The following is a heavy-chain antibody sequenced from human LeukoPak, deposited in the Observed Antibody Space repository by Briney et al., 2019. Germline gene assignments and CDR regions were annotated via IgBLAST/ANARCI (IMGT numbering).Heavy chain of an antibody. CDR1: GGSFSGYY. V-gene: IGHV4-34*01. CDR3: ARMIAAAGTEYFDL. J-gene: IGHJ2*01. CDR2: INHSGST. D-gene: IGHD6-13*01. Sequence: SETLSLTCAVYGGSFSGYYWSWIRQPPGKGLEWIGEINHSGSTNYNPSLKSRVTISVDTSKNQFSLKLNSVTATDTAVYYCARMIAAAGTEYFDLWGRGTLVTVSS.